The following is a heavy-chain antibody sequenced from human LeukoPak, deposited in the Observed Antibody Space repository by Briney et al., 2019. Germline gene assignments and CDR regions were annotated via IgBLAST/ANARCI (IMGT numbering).Heavy chain of an antibody. V-gene: IGHV1-18*01. D-gene: IGHD7-27*01. CDR3: ASPGEPVPYDAFDI. CDR2: ISAYNGNT. CDR1: GYTFTSYG. Sequence: ASVKGSCQGSGYTFTSYGISWVRQAPGQGLEWMGWISAYNGNTNYAQKLQGRVTMTTDTSTSTAYMELRSLRSDDTAVYYCASPGEPVPYDAFDIWGQGTMVTVSS. J-gene: IGHJ3*02.